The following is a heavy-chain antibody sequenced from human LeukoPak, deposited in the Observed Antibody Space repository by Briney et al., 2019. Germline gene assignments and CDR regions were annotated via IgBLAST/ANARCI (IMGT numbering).Heavy chain of an antibody. CDR2: IKPDGSEK. D-gene: IGHD7-27*01. Sequence: PGGSLRLSCGASGFTFSGYWMTWVRQAPGRGLEWVANIKPDGSEKFYVDSVKGRFTISRDNAKNSLYLQMISLTAEDTAVYYCASTKLGEFNNWGQGTLVTVSS. CDR1: GFTFSGYW. V-gene: IGHV3-7*01. CDR3: ASTKLGEFNN. J-gene: IGHJ4*02.